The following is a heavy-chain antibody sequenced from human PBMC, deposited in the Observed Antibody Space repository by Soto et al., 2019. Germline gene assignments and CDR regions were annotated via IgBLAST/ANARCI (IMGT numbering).Heavy chain of an antibody. Sequence: EVQLVESGGGLVQPGGSLRLSCAASGFTFSSYEMNWVRQAPGKGLEWLSYITTGGGTIYYADSAKGRFTISRDNAKNSQDLEMNSLRAEDTAVYYCARRKSVPAAWAFYFDYWGQGALVTVSS. V-gene: IGHV3-48*03. D-gene: IGHD2-2*01. CDR1: GFTFSSYE. J-gene: IGHJ4*02. CDR3: ARRKSVPAAWAFYFDY. CDR2: ITTGGGTI.